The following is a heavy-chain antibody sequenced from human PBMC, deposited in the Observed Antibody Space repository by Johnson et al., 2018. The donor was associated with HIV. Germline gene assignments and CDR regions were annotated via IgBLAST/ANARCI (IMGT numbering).Heavy chain of an antibody. D-gene: IGHD5-18*01. V-gene: IGHV3-9*01. CDR1: GFTFSSYA. CDR2: ISWNSGSI. J-gene: IGHJ3*02. CDR3: AKDGYSYVFDAFDI. Sequence: QLVESGGGVVQPGRSLRLSCAASGFTFSSYAMHWVRQAPGKGLEWVSGISWNSGSIGYADSVKGRFTISRDNAKNSLYLQMNSLRAEDTALYYCAKDGYSYVFDAFDI.